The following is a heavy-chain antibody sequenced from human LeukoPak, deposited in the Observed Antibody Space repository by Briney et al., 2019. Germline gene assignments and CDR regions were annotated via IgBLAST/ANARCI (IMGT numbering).Heavy chain of an antibody. CDR1: GGSISSGSYY. D-gene: IGHD2-2*01. V-gene: IGHV4-61*02. CDR2: IYNSESA. Sequence: PSQTLSLTCTVSGGSISSGSYYWPWIRQPAGKGLEWIGRIYNSESANYNSSLESRVTISVDTSKNQFSLKLSSVTAADTAVYYCARSRERICSATACYVDLQARWGHGTLVTVSS. CDR3: ARSRERICSATACYVDLQAR. J-gene: IGHJ4*01.